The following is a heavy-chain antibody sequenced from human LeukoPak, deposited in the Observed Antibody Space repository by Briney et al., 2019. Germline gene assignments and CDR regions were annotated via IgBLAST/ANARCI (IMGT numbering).Heavy chain of an antibody. CDR2: IHYTGST. J-gene: IGHJ5*02. V-gene: IGHV4-59*01. CDR3: ARGGYYGSGNDFRFDP. D-gene: IGHD3-10*01. Sequence: TSETLSLTCTVSGGSISSYYWSWIRQSPGKGLECIGYIHYTGSTNYNPSLKSRVTISVETSKNQFSLKLKSVTAADTAVYYCARGGYYGSGNDFRFDPWGQGTLVTVSS. CDR1: GGSISSYY.